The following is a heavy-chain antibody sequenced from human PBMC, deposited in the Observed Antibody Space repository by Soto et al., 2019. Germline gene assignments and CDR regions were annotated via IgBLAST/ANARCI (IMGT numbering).Heavy chain of an antibody. CDR1: GGSINTFY. D-gene: IGHD5-12*01. V-gene: IGHV4-4*07. J-gene: IGHJ4*02. CDR3: AREGSYSAYNFAHGIQLWSFDF. Sequence: PSETLSLTCTVSGGSINTFYWSWVRQPAGKGLEWIGRIFSSGSTSFNPSLESRVAMSVDTSKIHFSLNLSSVTAADMAVYYCAREGSYSAYNFAHGIQLWSFDFWGQGALVTVSS. CDR2: IFSSGST.